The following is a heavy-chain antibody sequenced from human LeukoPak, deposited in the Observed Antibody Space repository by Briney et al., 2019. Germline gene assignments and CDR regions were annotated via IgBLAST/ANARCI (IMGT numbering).Heavy chain of an antibody. CDR2: ISGSGGST. Sequence: PGGSLRLSCAASGFTFSSYAMSWVRQAPGKGLEWVSAISGSGGSTYYADSVKGRFTISRDNSKNTLYLQMNSLRAEDTAVYYCANGPHYYDSSGYYSAYFDYWGQGTLATVSS. D-gene: IGHD3-22*01. J-gene: IGHJ4*02. CDR3: ANGPHYYDSSGYYSAYFDY. CDR1: GFTFSSYA. V-gene: IGHV3-23*01.